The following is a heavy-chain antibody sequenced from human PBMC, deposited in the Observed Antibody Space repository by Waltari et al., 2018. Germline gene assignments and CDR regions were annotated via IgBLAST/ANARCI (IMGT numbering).Heavy chain of an antibody. CDR3: ARGLIGQWLVHPFDH. D-gene: IGHD6-19*01. CDR1: GGSISSYY. V-gene: IGHV4-59*01. J-gene: IGHJ4*02. CDR2: IYYSGST. Sequence: QVQLQESGPGLVKPSETLSLTCNVPGGSISSYYWSWIRQPPGKGLEWIGYIYYSGSTKYTPSLKSRVTISVETSKNQFSLKLSSVTAADTAVYYCARGLIGQWLVHPFDHWGQGTLVTVSS.